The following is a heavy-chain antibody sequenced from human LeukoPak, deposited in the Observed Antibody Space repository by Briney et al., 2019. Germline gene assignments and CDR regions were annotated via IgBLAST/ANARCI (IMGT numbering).Heavy chain of an antibody. CDR1: GFSFSSFG. J-gene: IGHJ6*03. V-gene: IGHV3-33*01. D-gene: IGHD3-3*01. CDR2: IWYDGRNR. CDR3: ARAPLGAYLYYYMDV. Sequence: GGSLRLSCAASGFSFSSFGMHWVRQAPGKGLGWVAVIWYDGRNRYYADSVKGRFTISRDNSKNTLFLQLSSLRVEDTAVYFCARAPLGAYLYYYMDVWGRGTTVTVSS.